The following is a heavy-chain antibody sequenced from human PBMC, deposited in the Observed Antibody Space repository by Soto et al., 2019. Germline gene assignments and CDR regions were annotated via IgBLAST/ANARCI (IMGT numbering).Heavy chain of an antibody. CDR1: GFTFSSYE. V-gene: IGHV3-48*03. CDR2: ISSSGSTI. D-gene: IGHD5-18*01. Sequence: GGSLRLSCAASGFTFSSYEMNWVRQAPGKGLEWVSYISSSGSTIYYADSVKGRFTISRDNAKNSLYLQMNSLRAEDTAVYYCAREPIYSYGTGHFDYWGQGTLVTVSS. CDR3: AREPIYSYGTGHFDY. J-gene: IGHJ4*02.